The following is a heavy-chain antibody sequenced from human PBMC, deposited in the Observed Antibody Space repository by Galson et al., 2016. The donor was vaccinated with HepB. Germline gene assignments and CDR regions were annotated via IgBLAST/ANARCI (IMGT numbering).Heavy chain of an antibody. CDR2: IYYTGST. J-gene: IGHJ5*02. CDR3: AREMGRAAAGHNWFAP. V-gene: IGHV4-61*01. D-gene: IGHD6-13*01. CDR1: GGSVTSDICY. Sequence: SETLSLTCSVSGGSVTSDICYWSWIRWSPGKGLEWIGYIYYTGSTNYNPSFSSRVTISVDTSKNQFSLRLTSVTAADTAVYYCAREMGRAAAGHNWFAPWGQGTLVTVSS.